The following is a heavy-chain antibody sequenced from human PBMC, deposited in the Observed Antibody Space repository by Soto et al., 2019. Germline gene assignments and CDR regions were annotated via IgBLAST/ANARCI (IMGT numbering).Heavy chain of an antibody. V-gene: IGHV1-18*01. CDR2: ISAYNGNT. J-gene: IGHJ4*02. Sequence: GASVKVSCKASGYTFTSYGISWVRQAPGQGLEWMGWISAYNGNTNYAQKLQGRVTMTTDTSTSTAYMELRSLRSDDTAVYYCARVKNYYDSSGKGEFDYWGQGTLVTVSS. CDR1: GYTFTSYG. CDR3: ARVKNYYDSSGKGEFDY. D-gene: IGHD3-22*01.